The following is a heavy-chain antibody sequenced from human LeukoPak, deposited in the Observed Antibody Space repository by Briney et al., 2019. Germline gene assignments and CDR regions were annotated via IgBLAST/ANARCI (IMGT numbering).Heavy chain of an antibody. CDR2: INHSGST. V-gene: IGHV4-34*01. J-gene: IGHJ6*02. CDR1: GGSFSGYY. CDR3: ARSRVRYYYYGMDV. Sequence: SETLSLTCAVYGGSFSGYYWSWIRQPPGKGLEWIGEINHSGSTNYNPSLKSRVTISVDTSKNQFSLKLSSVTAANTAVYYCARSRVRYYYYGMDVWGQGATVTVSS. D-gene: IGHD1-1*01.